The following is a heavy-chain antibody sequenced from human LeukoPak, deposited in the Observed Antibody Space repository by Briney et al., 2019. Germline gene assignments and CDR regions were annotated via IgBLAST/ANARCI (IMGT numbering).Heavy chain of an antibody. CDR3: ARRLGDFWSGYYTDGGNFDY. J-gene: IGHJ4*02. Sequence: GGSLRLSCAASGFTFSSYAMHWVRQAPGKGLEWVAVISYDGSNKYYADSVKGRFTISRDNSKNTLYLQMNSLRAEDTAVYYCARRLGDFWSGYYTDGGNFDYWGQGTLVIVSS. CDR1: GFTFSSYA. V-gene: IGHV3-30*04. D-gene: IGHD3-3*01. CDR2: ISYDGSNK.